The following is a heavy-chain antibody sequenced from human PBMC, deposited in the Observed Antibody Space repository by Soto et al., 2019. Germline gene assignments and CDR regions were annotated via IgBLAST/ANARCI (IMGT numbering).Heavy chain of an antibody. CDR2: TYYRSRWYN. CDR1: VYSVSGNSAA. CDR3: AREFQYYVSRASYLDY. V-gene: IGHV6-1*01. J-gene: IGHJ4*02. Sequence: SQTLSLTCAISVYSVSGNSAAWSWISQSPSRGLEWLGRTYYRSRWYNDYAVSVKSRITVTPDTSKNQFSLHLNSVTPEDTAVYYCAREFQYYVSRASYLDYWGQGALVNVSS. D-gene: IGHD3-16*01.